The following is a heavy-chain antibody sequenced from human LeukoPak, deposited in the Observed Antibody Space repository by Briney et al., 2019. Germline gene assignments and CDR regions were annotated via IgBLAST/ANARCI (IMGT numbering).Heavy chain of an antibody. CDR2: INPNSGDT. Sequence: ASVKVSCKASGYTFTDYYIHWVRQAPGQGLEWMGRINPNSGDTNYPQKFQGRVTMTGDTSISAAYMELSRLRSDDTAVYYCARLPYYDSSGFYYFDYRGQGTLVTVSS. CDR3: ARLPYYDSSGFYYFDY. J-gene: IGHJ4*02. CDR1: GYTFTDYY. V-gene: IGHV1-2*06. D-gene: IGHD3-22*01.